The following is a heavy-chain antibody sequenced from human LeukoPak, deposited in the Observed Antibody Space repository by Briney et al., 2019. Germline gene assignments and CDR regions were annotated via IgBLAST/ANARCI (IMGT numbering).Heavy chain of an antibody. CDR1: GFTFSDYY. CDR3: ERVYETNGYLY. J-gene: IGHJ4*02. CDR2: ISSSGGTI. V-gene: IGHV3-11*04. D-gene: IGHD3-22*01. Sequence: GGSLRLSCAASGFTFSDYYINWIRQAPGKGLEWVSYISSSGGTIYYADSVKGRFTISRDNAKNTVYLQMNSLRVEDTAVYYCERVYETNGYLYGGQGSLATFSP.